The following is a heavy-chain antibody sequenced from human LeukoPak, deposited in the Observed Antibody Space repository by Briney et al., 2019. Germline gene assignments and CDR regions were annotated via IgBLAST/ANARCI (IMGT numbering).Heavy chain of an antibody. V-gene: IGHV3-33*01. D-gene: IGHD6-13*01. CDR2: IWNDGSET. Sequence: GGSLRLSCAASGFIFSNYGMHWVRQAPGKRLEWVAVIWNDGSETYHADSVKGRFRIARDNSKNTLYLQMNSLRAEDTAVYFCARDMGRAWYGPPDYWGQGTLVTVSS. CDR1: GFIFSNYG. J-gene: IGHJ4*02. CDR3: ARDMGRAWYGPPDY.